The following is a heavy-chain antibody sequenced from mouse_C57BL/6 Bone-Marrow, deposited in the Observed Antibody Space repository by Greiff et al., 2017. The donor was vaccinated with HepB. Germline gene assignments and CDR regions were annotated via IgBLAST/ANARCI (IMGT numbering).Heavy chain of an antibody. Sequence: VQLQQPGAELVMPGASVKLSCKASGYTFTSYWMHWVKQRPGQGLEWIGEIDPSDSYTNYNQKFKGKSTLTVDKSSSTAYMQLSSLTSEDSAVYDCAREDTTVVADFDYWGQGTTLTVSS. CDR3: AREDTTVVADFDY. J-gene: IGHJ2*01. CDR2: IDPSDSYT. CDR1: GYTFTSYW. D-gene: IGHD1-1*01. V-gene: IGHV1-69*01.